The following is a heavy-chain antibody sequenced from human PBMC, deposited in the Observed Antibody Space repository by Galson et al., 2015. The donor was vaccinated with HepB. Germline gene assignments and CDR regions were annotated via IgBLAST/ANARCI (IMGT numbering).Heavy chain of an antibody. CDR2: ISSSSAYI. J-gene: IGHJ5*02. CDR3: VRTYYYGSGSPNSPQFRP. Sequence: SLRLSCAASGFTFSTYPMNWVRQAPGKGLEWVSCISSSSAYIYYADTVKGRFTISRDNAKNSLYLQMNSLRAEDTAVYYCVRTYYYGSGSPNSPQFRPWGQGTLVTVSS. CDR1: GFTFSTYP. V-gene: IGHV3-21*01. D-gene: IGHD3-10*01.